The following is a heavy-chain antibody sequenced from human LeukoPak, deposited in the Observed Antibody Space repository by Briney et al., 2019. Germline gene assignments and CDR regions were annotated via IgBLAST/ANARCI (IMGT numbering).Heavy chain of an antibody. CDR1: GYSISSGYY. V-gene: IGHV4-38-2*02. Sequence: SETLSLTCTVSGYSISSGYYWGWIRQPPGKGLEWIGSIYHSGSTYYNPSLKSRVTISVDTSKNQFSLKLSSVTAADTAVYYCARAALGYYYMAVWGKGTTVTVSS. CDR3: ARAALGYYYMAV. D-gene: IGHD3-16*01. J-gene: IGHJ6*03. CDR2: IYHSGST.